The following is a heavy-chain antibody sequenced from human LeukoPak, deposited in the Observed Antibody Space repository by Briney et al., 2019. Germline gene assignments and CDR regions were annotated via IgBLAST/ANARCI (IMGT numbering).Heavy chain of an antibody. V-gene: IGHV3-9*01. J-gene: IGHJ4*02. CDR3: ARGLFSSEAY. CDR2: ISWNSGSI. CDR1: GFTFDDYA. D-gene: IGHD6-19*01. Sequence: GRSLRLSCAASGFTFDDYAMHWVRQAPGKGLEWVSGISWNSGSIGYADSVKGRFTISKDNAKNSVYLQMDNLRAEDTAVYYCARGLFSSEAYWGQGILVTVSS.